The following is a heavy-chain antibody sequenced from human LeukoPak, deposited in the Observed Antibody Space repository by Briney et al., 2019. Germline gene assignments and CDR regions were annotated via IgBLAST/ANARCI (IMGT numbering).Heavy chain of an antibody. D-gene: IGHD6-13*01. CDR3: ASWGYISSWNPFDY. J-gene: IGHJ4*02. CDR2: IYYSGST. CDR1: SDSITSYY. V-gene: IGHV4-59*01. Sequence: PSETLSLTCTVSSDSITSYYWSWIRQPPGKGLEWIGYIYYSGSTSYNPSLKSRVTISLDTSKNQFSLRLRSVTAADTAVYYCASWGYISSWNPFDYWGQGTLVTVSS.